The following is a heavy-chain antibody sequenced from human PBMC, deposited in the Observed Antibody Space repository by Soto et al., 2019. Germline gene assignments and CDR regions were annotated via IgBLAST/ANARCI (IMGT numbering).Heavy chain of an antibody. V-gene: IGHV3-33*01. Sequence: PGGSLRLSCAASGFTFSSYGMQWVRRAPGKGLEWVAVIWHDGSNQYYADSVKGRFTISRDNSNNILYLQLNSLRAEDTAVYYCARERGQLDYWGQGIQVTVSA. D-gene: IGHD5-18*01. J-gene: IGHJ4*02. CDR2: IWHDGSNQ. CDR3: ARERGQLDY. CDR1: GFTFSSYG.